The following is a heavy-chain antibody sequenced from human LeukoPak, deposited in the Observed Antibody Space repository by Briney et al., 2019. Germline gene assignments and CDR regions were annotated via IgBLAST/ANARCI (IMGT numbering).Heavy chain of an antibody. CDR1: GGTFSSYA. D-gene: IGHD5-18*01. CDR2: IIPIFGTT. CDR3: ARGEGYSYGPVEY. V-gene: IGHV1-69*05. Sequence: SVKVSCKASGGTFSSYASSWVRQAPGQGLEWMGGIIPIFGTTNYAQKFQGRVTVATDKSTGTAYMELSGLRSEDTAVYYCARGEGYSYGPVEYWGQGTLVTVSS. J-gene: IGHJ4*02.